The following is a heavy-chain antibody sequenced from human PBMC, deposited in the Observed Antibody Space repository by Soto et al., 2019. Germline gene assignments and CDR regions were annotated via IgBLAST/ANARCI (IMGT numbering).Heavy chain of an antibody. Sequence: QLQLQESGPGLVKPSETLSLTCTVSGGSISSSSYYWGWIRQPPGKGLEWIGSIYYSGSTYYNPSLKSRVTISVDTSKNQFSLKLSSVTAADTAVYYCARHIPPGSWYFDYWGQGTLVTVSS. CDR3: ARHIPPGSWYFDY. CDR2: IYYSGST. V-gene: IGHV4-39*01. J-gene: IGHJ4*02. CDR1: GGSISSSSYY. D-gene: IGHD6-13*01.